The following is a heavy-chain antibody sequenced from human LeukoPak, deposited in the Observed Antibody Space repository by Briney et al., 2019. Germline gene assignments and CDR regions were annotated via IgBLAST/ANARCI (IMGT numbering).Heavy chain of an antibody. V-gene: IGHV1-2*02. CDR2: INPNSGGT. Sequence: GASVKVSCKASGYTFTGYYMHWVRQAAGQGLEWMGWINPNSGGTDYAQKFQGRVTMTRDTSISTAYMELSSLRSDDTAVYYCARERGFCSSRSCYSSDAFDIWGQGTMVTVSS. J-gene: IGHJ3*02. CDR1: GYTFTGYY. D-gene: IGHD2-15*01. CDR3: ARERGFCSSRSCYSSDAFDI.